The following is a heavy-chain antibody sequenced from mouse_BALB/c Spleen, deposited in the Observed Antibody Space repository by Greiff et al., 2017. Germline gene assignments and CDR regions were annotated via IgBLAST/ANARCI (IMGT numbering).Heavy chain of an antibody. D-gene: IGHD1-1*01. J-gene: IGHJ2*01. CDR2: INPGSGGT. V-gene: IGHV1-54*01. Sequence: QVQLQQSGAELVRPGTSVKVSCKASGYAFTNYLIEWVKQRPGQGLEWIGVINPGSGGTNYNEKFKSKATLTVDKSSSTAYMQLSSLTSEDSAVYYCARCYYGRDYFDYWGQGTTLTVSS. CDR1: GYAFTNYL. CDR3: ARCYYGRDYFDY.